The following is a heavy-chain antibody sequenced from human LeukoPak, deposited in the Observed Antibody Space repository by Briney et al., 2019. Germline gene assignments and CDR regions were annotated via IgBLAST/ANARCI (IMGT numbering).Heavy chain of an antibody. CDR1: GGSISSGGYY. J-gene: IGHJ3*02. D-gene: IGHD3-9*01. CDR2: IYYSGST. V-gene: IGHV4-31*03. CDR3: ARGKDISTPNDAFDI. Sequence: SQTLSLTCTVSGGSISSGGYYWSWIRQHPGKGLEWIGYIYYSGSTYYNPSLKSRVTISVDTSKNQFSLKLSSVTAADTAVYYCARGKDISTPNDAFDIWGQGTMVTVSS.